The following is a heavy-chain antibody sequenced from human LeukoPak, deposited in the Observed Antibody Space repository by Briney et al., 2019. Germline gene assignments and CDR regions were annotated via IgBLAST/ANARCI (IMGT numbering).Heavy chain of an antibody. J-gene: IGHJ4*02. CDR3: ARLRWLQEFGY. V-gene: IGHV4-39*01. D-gene: IGHD5-24*01. CDR1: GGSISSSNW. CDR2: IYYRGST. Sequence: SETLSLTCAVSGGSISSSNWWSWVRQPPGKGLEWIGSIYYRGSTYYNPSLKSRVTISVDTSKNQLSLKVRSVTAADTSVYYCARLRWLQEFGYWGQGTLVTVSS.